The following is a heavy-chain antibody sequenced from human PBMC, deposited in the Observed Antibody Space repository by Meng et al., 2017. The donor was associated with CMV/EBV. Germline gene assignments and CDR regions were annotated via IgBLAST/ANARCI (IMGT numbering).Heavy chain of an antibody. CDR3: AKAFTRPTYYYDSSGHPDAFDI. V-gene: IGHV3-21*04. J-gene: IGHJ3*02. CDR1: GVTFSSYS. CDR2: ISSSSSYI. Sequence: GGSLRLSCAASGVTFSSYSMNWVRQAPGKGLEWVSSISSSSSYIYYADSVKGRFTISRDNAKNSLYLQMNSLRAEDTAVYYCAKAFTRPTYYYDSSGHPDAFDIWGQGTMVTVSS. D-gene: IGHD3-22*01.